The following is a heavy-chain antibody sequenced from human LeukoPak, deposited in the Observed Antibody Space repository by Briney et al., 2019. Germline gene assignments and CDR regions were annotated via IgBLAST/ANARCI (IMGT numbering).Heavy chain of an antibody. V-gene: IGHV4-59*11. J-gene: IGHJ6*03. Sequence: SGALSLTCTVSGGSIISHYWSWIRQPPGKGLEWIGYIYYSGSTNYNPSLKSRVNISVDTSKNQFSLKLSSVTAADTAVYYCARRPHYYGSGSYYYYYYYMDVWGKGTTVTVSS. CDR3: ARRPHYYGSGSYYYYYYYMDV. D-gene: IGHD3-10*01. CDR1: GGSIISHY. CDR2: IYYSGST.